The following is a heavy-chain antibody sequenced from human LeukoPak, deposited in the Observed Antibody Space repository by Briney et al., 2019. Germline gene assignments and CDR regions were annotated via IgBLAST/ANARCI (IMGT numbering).Heavy chain of an antibody. CDR1: GYTFTSCD. CDR3: ARDLGYGDRETNAFDI. CDR2: MNPNSGNT. D-gene: IGHD4-17*01. V-gene: IGHV1-8*03. J-gene: IGHJ3*02. Sequence: GASVKVSCKASGYTFTSCDINWVRQATGQGLEWMGWMNPNSGNTGYAQKFQGRVTITRNTSISTAYMELSSLRSEDTAVYYCARDLGYGDRETNAFDIWGQGTMVTVSS.